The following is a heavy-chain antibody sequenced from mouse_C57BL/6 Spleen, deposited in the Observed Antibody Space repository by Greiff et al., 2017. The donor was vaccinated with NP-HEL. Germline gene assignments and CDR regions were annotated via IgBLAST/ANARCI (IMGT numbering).Heavy chain of an antibody. V-gene: IGHV1-80*01. CDR1: GYAFSSYW. Sequence: QVQLQQSGAELVKPGASVKISCKASGYAFSSYWMNWVKQRPGKGLEWIGQIYPGDGDTNYNGKFKGKATLTADKSSSTAYMQLSSLTSEDSAVYFCARDDYDENSFFDYWGQGTTLTVSS. CDR3: ARDDYDENSFFDY. D-gene: IGHD2-4*01. CDR2: IYPGDGDT. J-gene: IGHJ2*01.